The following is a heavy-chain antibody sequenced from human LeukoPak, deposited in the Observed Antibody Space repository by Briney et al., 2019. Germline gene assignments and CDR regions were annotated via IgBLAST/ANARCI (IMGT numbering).Heavy chain of an antibody. Sequence: SETLSLTCAVSGGSISSSNWWSWVRQPPGKGLEWIGEIYHSGSTNYNPSLKSRVTISVDKSKNQFSLKLSSVTAADTAVYYCARWIAVAGTPNWYFDLWGRGTLVTVSS. J-gene: IGHJ2*01. CDR1: GGSISSSNW. CDR2: IYHSGST. CDR3: ARWIAVAGTPNWYFDL. V-gene: IGHV4-4*02. D-gene: IGHD6-19*01.